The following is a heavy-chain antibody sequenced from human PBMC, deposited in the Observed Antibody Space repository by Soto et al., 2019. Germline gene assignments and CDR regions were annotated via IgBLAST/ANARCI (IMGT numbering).Heavy chain of an antibody. CDR3: VRVGGVDVVTPNRIVFDY. J-gene: IGHJ4*02. V-gene: IGHV1-2*02. CDR1: GYTFTGNY. CDR2: INPRNGDT. Sequence: QVQLVQSGAEVKKPGASVKVSCKVSGYTFTGNYMHWMRQAPGQGPEWMGWINPRNGDTDYAQKFQGRVTITRDTAISTAYMDLSRLTSDDTAIYFCVRVGGVDVVTPNRIVFDYWGQGNLLTVSS. D-gene: IGHD2-21*02.